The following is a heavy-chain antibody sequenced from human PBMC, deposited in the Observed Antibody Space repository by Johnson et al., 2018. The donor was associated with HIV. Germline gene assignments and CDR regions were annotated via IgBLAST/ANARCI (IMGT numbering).Heavy chain of an antibody. D-gene: IGHD3-22*01. J-gene: IGHJ3*02. CDR1: GFTFSIYG. V-gene: IGHV3-7*01. CDR3: ARDSETSITMIVVVITGAFDI. Sequence: MQLVESGGGVVQPGRSLRLSCAASGFTFSIYGMHWVRQAPGKGLEWVANIKQDGSEKQYVDSVKGRFTISRDNSKNTLYLQMNSLRAEDTAVYYCARDSETSITMIVVVITGAFDIWGQGTMVTVSS. CDR2: IKQDGSEK.